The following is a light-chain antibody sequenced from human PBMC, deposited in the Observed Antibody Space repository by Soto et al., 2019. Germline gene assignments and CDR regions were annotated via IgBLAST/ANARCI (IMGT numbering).Light chain of an antibody. J-gene: IGKJ3*01. CDR1: QDISNY. V-gene: IGKV1-33*01. CDR2: DAS. Sequence: DIPMTQSPSSLSASVGDRVTITCQASQDISNYLNWYQQKPGKAPKLLIYDASNLETGVPSRFSGSGSGTDFTFTISSLQPEDIATYYCQRYDNLPFTFGPGTKVDIK. CDR3: QRYDNLPFT.